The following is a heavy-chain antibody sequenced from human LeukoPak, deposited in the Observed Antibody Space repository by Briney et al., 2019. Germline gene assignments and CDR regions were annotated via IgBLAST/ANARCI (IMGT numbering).Heavy chain of an antibody. J-gene: IGHJ6*02. Sequence: GGSLRLSCAASGFTFSSYAMSWVRQAPGKGLEWVSAISGSGGSTYYADSVKGRFTISRDNSKNTLYLQMNSLRAEDAAVYYYAKARSRITMVRGVIIYYYYYGMDVWGQGTTVTVSS. CDR3: AKARSRITMVRGVIIYYYYYGMDV. CDR2: ISGSGGST. D-gene: IGHD3-10*01. V-gene: IGHV3-23*01. CDR1: GFTFSSYA.